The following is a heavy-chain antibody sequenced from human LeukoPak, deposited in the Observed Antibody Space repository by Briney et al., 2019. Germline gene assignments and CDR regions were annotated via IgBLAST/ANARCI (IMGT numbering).Heavy chain of an antibody. CDR3: ARDGDSSGWTRSDY. CDR2: IYRTGDT. CDR1: GGSMNSHNW. V-gene: IGHV4-4*02. J-gene: IGHJ4*02. Sequence: NPSETLSLTCAVSGGSMNSHNWWIWVRQPPGRGLEWIGEIYRTGDTNYNPSLKSRVAISADRSKNQFSLKLSSVTAADTAVYYCARDGDSSGWTRSDYWGQGTLVTVSS. D-gene: IGHD6-19*01.